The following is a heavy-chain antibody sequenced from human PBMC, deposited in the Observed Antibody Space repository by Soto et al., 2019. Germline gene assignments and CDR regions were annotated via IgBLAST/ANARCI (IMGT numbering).Heavy chain of an antibody. CDR3: ARDVAQGYSYGLQEFDP. Sequence: QVQLVQSGAEVKKPGSSVKVSCKASGGNFTSYVISWVRQAPGQGLEWMGNIIPIYGTANYLQKFRGRVTITAVESKRTVFMELRRVKCEDTAVYYGARDVAQGYSYGLQEFDPRGQGTLVTVSA. D-gene: IGHD3-10*01. J-gene: IGHJ5*02. CDR1: GGNFTSYV. CDR2: IIPIYGTA. V-gene: IGHV1-69*18.